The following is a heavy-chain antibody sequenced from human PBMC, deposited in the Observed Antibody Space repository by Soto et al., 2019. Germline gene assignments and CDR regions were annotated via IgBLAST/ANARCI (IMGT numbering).Heavy chain of an antibody. CDR1: GYTFTSYG. D-gene: IGHD6-19*01. Sequence: ASVKVSCKASGYTFTSYGISWVRQAPGQGLEWMGWISAYNGNTNYAQKLQGRVTMTTDTSTSTAYMELRSLRSDDTAVYYCAREQTPGIAVAGTSSFDYWGQGTLVTVS. J-gene: IGHJ4*02. V-gene: IGHV1-18*04. CDR3: AREQTPGIAVAGTSSFDY. CDR2: ISAYNGNT.